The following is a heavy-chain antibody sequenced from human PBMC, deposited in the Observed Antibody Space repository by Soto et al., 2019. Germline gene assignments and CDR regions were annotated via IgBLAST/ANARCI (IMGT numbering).Heavy chain of an antibody. Sequence: GGSLRLSCAASGFTFSSYAMHWVRQAPGKGLEWVAVISYDGSNKYYADSVKGRFTISRDNSKNTLYLQMNSLRAEDTAVYYCARDVWGYGDYVHYGMDVWGQGTTVTVSS. CDR3: ARDVWGYGDYVHYGMDV. CDR1: GFTFSSYA. D-gene: IGHD4-17*01. J-gene: IGHJ6*02. V-gene: IGHV3-30-3*01. CDR2: ISYDGSNK.